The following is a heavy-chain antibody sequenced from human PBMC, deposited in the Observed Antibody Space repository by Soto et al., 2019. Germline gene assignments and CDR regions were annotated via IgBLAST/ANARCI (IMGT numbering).Heavy chain of an antibody. V-gene: IGHV3-30-3*01. CDR3: ARDLGFWSGYGGY. CDR2: ISYDGSNK. Sequence: GGSLTLSCAVSGFTFSSYAMHWVRQAPGRGMEWVAVISYDGSNKCYADSVKGPFTISRDNSKNTMYLQTNSLRAENTAVYYCARDLGFWSGYGGYWGQGTLVTVSS. CDR1: GFTFSSYA. J-gene: IGHJ4*02. D-gene: IGHD3-3*01.